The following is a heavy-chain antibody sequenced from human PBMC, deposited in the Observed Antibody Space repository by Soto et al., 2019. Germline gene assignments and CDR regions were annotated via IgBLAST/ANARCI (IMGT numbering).Heavy chain of an antibody. CDR3: ARVLDCSSTSCYAPDY. CDR2: ISAYNGNT. CDR1: GYTFTSYG. V-gene: IGHV1-18*01. D-gene: IGHD2-2*01. Sequence: ASVKVSCKASGYTFTSYGISWVRQAPGQGLEWMGWISAYNGNTNYAQKLQGRVTMTTDTSTSTAYMELRSLRSDDTAVYYCARVLDCSSTSCYAPDYWGQGTLVTVS. J-gene: IGHJ4*02.